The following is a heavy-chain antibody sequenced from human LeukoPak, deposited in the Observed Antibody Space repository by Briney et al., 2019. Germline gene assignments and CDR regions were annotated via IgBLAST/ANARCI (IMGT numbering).Heavy chain of an antibody. V-gene: IGHV3-30*04. D-gene: IGHD3-22*01. CDR3: ARDKSYDSSGSYIFDY. CDR2: ISYDGSNK. J-gene: IGHJ4*02. Sequence: PGGSLRLPCAASGFTFSSYAMHWVRQAPGKGLEWVAVISYDGSNKYYADSVKGRFTISRDNSKNTLYLQMNSLRAEDTAVYYCARDKSYDSSGSYIFDYWGQGTLVTVSS. CDR1: GFTFSSYA.